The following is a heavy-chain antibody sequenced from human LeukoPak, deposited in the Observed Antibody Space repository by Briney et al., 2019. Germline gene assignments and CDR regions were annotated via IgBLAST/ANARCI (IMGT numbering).Heavy chain of an antibody. CDR2: ISYDGSNK. Sequence: GRSLRLSCAASGFTFSSYGMHWVRQAPGKGLEWVAVISYDGSNKYYADSVKGRLTISRDNSKNTLYLQMNSLRAEDTAVYYCAKDRGNIYSGWYKWFDPWGQGTLVTVSS. D-gene: IGHD6-19*01. CDR1: GFTFSSYG. CDR3: AKDRGNIYSGWYKWFDP. V-gene: IGHV3-30*18. J-gene: IGHJ5*02.